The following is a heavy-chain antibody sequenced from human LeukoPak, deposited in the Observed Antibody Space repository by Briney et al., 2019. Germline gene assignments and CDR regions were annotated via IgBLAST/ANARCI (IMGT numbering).Heavy chain of an antibody. CDR3: ARARYANAWYAFDI. CDR2: INPNSGAT. D-gene: IGHD2-2*01. CDR1: GYTSTDYY. V-gene: IGHV1-2*02. J-gene: IGHJ3*02. Sequence: GASVTVSCKASGYTSTDYYIHWVRQAPGQGREWMGWINPNSGATKYAQNFQGRVTMTRDTSISTAYMELYILRSDDTAVYYCARARYANAWYAFDIWGHGTMVTVSS.